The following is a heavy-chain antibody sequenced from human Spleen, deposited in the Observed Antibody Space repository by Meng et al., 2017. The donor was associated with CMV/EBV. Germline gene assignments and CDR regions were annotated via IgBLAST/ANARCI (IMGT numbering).Heavy chain of an antibody. CDR3: ASVHDYGDYVSYFDY. CDR2: INPDGSYT. D-gene: IGHD4-17*01. Sequence: GESLKISCAASGFTFSSYWMHWVRQVPGRGLVWVSHINPDGSYTNYADSVKGRFTISKDNSKNTLYLQMNSLRAEDTAVYYCASVHDYGDYVSYFDYWGQGTLVTVSS. J-gene: IGHJ4*02. CDR1: GFTFSSYW. V-gene: IGHV3-74*01.